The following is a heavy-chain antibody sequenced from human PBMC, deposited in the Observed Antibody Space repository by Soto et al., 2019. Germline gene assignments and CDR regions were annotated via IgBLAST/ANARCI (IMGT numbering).Heavy chain of an antibody. J-gene: IGHJ6*02. D-gene: IGHD6-6*01. Sequence: GESLKISCKGSGYSFTSYWISWVRQMPGKGLEWMGRIDPSDSYTNYSPSFQGHVTISADKSISTAYPQWSSLKASDTAMYYCASKADSSSSRIYYYYGMDVWGQGTTVTVSS. CDR2: IDPSDSYT. CDR1: GYSFTSYW. CDR3: ASKADSSSSRIYYYYGMDV. V-gene: IGHV5-10-1*01.